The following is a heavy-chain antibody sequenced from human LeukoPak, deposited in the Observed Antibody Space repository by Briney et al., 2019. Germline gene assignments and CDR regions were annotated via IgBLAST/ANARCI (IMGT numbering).Heavy chain of an antibody. CDR1: GFTVSNNF. CDR3: AKDLPDYGDYIEGY. J-gene: IGHJ4*02. CDR2: IYSGGNT. V-gene: IGHV3-53*01. Sequence: PGGSLRLSCAASGFTVSNNFMTWVRQAPGKGPECVSVIYSGGNTYYADSVKGRFTFSRDNSKNTLYLQMNSLRVEDTAVYYCAKDLPDYGDYIEGYWGQGTLVTVSS. D-gene: IGHD4-17*01.